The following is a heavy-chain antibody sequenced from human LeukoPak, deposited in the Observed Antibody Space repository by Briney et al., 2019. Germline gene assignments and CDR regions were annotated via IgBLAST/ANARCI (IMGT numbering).Heavy chain of an antibody. CDR1: GYTFTSYG. D-gene: IGHD2-15*01. CDR2: ISAYNGNT. CDR3: ARTQDYCSGGSCYLPWFDP. V-gene: IGHV1-18*04. Sequence: ASVKVSCKASGYTFTSYGISWVRQAPGQGLEWMGWISAYNGNTNYAQKLQGRVTMTTDTSTSTAYMELRGLRSDDTAVYYCARTQDYCSGGSCYLPWFDPWGQGTLVTVSS. J-gene: IGHJ5*02.